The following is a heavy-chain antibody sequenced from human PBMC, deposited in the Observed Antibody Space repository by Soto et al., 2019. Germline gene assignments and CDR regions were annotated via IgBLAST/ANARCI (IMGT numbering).Heavy chain of an antibody. CDR1: GVSISGSRYY. V-gene: IGHV4-39*01. CDR3: ARGGIPPSGYGIAYAMDV. J-gene: IGHJ6*02. Sequence: KPSETLSLTCTVSGVSISGSRYYWGWIRQPPGRGLEWIGNIYYSGSTYYTPALKSRVTLSVDTSKNQFSLNLNSVTAADTAVYCCARGGIPPSGYGIAYAMDVWGQGTTVT. D-gene: IGHD1-26*01. CDR2: IYYSGST.